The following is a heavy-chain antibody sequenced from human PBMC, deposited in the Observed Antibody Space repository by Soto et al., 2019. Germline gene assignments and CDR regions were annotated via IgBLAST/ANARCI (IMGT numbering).Heavy chain of an antibody. CDR3: ARALLTPPPRTFDY. CDR1: GFSVSSTF. D-gene: IGHD3-9*01. V-gene: IGHV3-66*01. CDR2: IHSGGNT. Sequence: VQLVESGGGLVQPGGSLRLSCAVSGFSVSSTFMNWVRQATGKGLAWVAVIHSGGNTFYGDSGKGRFTISRDSSKNRGELQRSSLRGEDTAVYFCARALLTPPPRTFDYWGQGTLVTVSS. J-gene: IGHJ4*02.